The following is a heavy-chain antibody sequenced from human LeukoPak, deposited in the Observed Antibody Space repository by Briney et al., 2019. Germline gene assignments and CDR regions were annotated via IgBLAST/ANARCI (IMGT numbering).Heavy chain of an antibody. V-gene: IGHV1-2*02. D-gene: IGHD3-10*01. CDR1: GDTFTGYY. CDR3: ARDDGSGSYLFDY. CDR2: INPNSGGT. Sequence: ASVKVSCKASGDTFTGYYMHWVRQAPGQGLEWMGWINPNSGGTNYAQKFQGRVTMTRDTSISTAYMELSRLRSDDTAVYYCARDDGSGSYLFDYWGQGTLVTVSS. J-gene: IGHJ4*02.